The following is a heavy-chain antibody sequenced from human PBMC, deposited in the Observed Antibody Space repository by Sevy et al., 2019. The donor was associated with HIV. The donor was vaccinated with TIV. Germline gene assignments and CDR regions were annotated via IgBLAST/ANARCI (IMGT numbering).Heavy chain of an antibody. Sequence: KQSQTLSLTCAISGDSVSSNSAAWNWIRQSPSRGLEWLGRTYYRSKWYNDYAVSVKSRITINPDTSKNQFSLQLNSVTPEDTAVYYCARDGRDYVWGSYRYTLSAFDAFDIWGQGTMVTVSS. CDR2: TYYRSKWYN. D-gene: IGHD3-16*02. CDR1: GDSVSSNSAA. V-gene: IGHV6-1*01. CDR3: ARDGRDYVWGSYRYTLSAFDAFDI. J-gene: IGHJ3*02.